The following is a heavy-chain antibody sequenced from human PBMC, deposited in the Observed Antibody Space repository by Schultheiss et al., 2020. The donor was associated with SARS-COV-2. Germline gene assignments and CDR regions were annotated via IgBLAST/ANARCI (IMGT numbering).Heavy chain of an antibody. D-gene: IGHD4-11*01. J-gene: IGHJ6*02. CDR3: ARDACGATTNCPSNYYYYGLDV. Sequence: ASVKVSCKASGYTFNRFGVSWVRQAPGQGLEWMGWISAYDGNTNFAQKLQDRITMTTDTSTSTAYMELRSLTSDDTAIYYCARDACGATTNCPSNYYYYGLDVWGQGTTVTVSS. CDR2: ISAYDGNT. CDR1: GYTFNRFG. V-gene: IGHV1-18*01.